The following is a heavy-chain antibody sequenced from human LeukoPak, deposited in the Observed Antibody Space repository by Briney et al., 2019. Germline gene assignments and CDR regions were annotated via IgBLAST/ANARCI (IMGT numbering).Heavy chain of an antibody. Sequence: GASVKVSCKASGYTFTGYYMHWVRQAPGQGLEWMGGIIPIFGTANYAQKFQGRVTITADESTSTAYMELSSLRSEDTAVYYCADNTGNSGYAFDIWGQGTMVTVSS. CDR2: IIPIFGTA. V-gene: IGHV1-69*13. D-gene: IGHD6-25*01. CDR3: ADNTGNSGYAFDI. J-gene: IGHJ3*02. CDR1: GYTFTGYY.